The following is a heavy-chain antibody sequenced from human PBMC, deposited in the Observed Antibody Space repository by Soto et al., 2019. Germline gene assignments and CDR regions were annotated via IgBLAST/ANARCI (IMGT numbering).Heavy chain of an antibody. Sequence: QITLKESGPTLVKPTQTLTLTCTFSGFSLSTSGVGVGWIRQPPGKALEWLALIYWNDDKRYSPSLKSRLTITEGTSKNQVVLTMTHMEPVDTATYYRGHRRGGILWVGDPSNWFDPWGQGTLVTVSS. J-gene: IGHJ5*02. D-gene: IGHD3-10*01. CDR3: GHRRGGILWVGDPSNWFDP. CDR1: GFSLSTSGVG. CDR2: IYWNDDK. V-gene: IGHV2-5*01.